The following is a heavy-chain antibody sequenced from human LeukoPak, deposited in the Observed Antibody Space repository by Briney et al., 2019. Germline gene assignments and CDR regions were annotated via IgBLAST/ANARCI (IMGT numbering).Heavy chain of an antibody. J-gene: IGHJ5*02. CDR2: FIPIFGTA. Sequence: SVKVSCKASGGTFSSYAISWVRQAPGQGLEWMGGFIPIFGTANYAQKFQGRVTITTDESTSTAYMELSSLRSEDTAVYYCARIPFSSSSTSCYNLPAWFDPWGQGTLVTVSS. CDR1: GGTFSSYA. D-gene: IGHD2-2*02. V-gene: IGHV1-69*05. CDR3: ARIPFSSSSTSCYNLPAWFDP.